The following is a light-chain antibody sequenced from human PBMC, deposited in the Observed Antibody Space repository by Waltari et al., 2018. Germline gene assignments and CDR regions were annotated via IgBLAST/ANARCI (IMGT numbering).Light chain of an antibody. CDR3: QTEGHGTWV. CDR2: VNRDGIH. Sequence: HLVLTTSPSASASPRASATPTSTLGSGHPGHFIAWLQQQPGKGPRDLMKVNRDGIHNKGDEIPDRFSGSSSGAERYLTISSLQSEDEADYYCQTEGHGTWVFGGGTKLTVL. CDR1: SGHPGHF. V-gene: IGLV4-69*01. J-gene: IGLJ3*02.